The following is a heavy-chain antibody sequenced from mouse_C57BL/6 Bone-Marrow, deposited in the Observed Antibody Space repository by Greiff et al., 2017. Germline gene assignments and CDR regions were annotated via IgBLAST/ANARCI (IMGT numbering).Heavy chain of an antibody. CDR2: ISSGGSYT. Sequence: EVKLVESGGDLVKPGGSLKLSCAASGFTFSSYGLSWVRQTPDKRLEWVATISSGGSYTYYPDSVKGRFTISSDNAKNTLYLQMSSLKSEDTAMYYCARNYYAMDYWGQGTSVTVSS. CDR1: GFTFSSYG. J-gene: IGHJ4*01. V-gene: IGHV5-6*01. CDR3: ARNYYAMDY.